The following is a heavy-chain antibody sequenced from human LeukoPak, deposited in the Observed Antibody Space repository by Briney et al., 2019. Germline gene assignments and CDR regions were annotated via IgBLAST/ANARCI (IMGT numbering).Heavy chain of an antibody. V-gene: IGHV1-46*01. CDR1: GYTFTSYY. Sequence: ASVKVSCKASGYTFTSYYMHWVRQAPGQGLEWMGIINPSGGSTGYAQKFQGRVTMTRDTSTSTVYMDLSSLRSEDTAVYYCAKPRRMGGNVDDALDIWGQGTMVTVSS. CDR3: AKPRRMGGNVDDALDI. D-gene: IGHD1-26*01. CDR2: INPSGGST. J-gene: IGHJ3*02.